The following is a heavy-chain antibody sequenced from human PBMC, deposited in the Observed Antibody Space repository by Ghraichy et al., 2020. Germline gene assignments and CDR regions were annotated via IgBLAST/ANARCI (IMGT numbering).Heavy chain of an antibody. Sequence: SQTLSLTCTVSGDSMSSNSYYWAWIRQSPGKGLEWIGSIYYSGTSYRNPSLKSRVTISVDTSKNQFSLRLGSVTAADTAVYYCARHRGDSSGWYRGRYFYGMDLWGQGTTVTVSS. CDR3: ARHRGDSSGWYRGRYFYGMDL. CDR2: IYYSGTS. D-gene: IGHD6-19*01. V-gene: IGHV4-39*01. J-gene: IGHJ6*02. CDR1: GDSMSSNSYY.